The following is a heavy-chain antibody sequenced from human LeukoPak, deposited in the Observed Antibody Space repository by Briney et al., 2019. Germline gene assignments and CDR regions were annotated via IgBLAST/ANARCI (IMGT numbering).Heavy chain of an antibody. CDR1: GFTFSNYA. CDR3: AREGGFYRPLDY. V-gene: IGHV3-23*01. J-gene: IGHJ4*02. CDR2: ISANGAGT. D-gene: IGHD6-25*01. Sequence: GGSLRLSCAASGFTFSNYAMRWFRQAPGKGLEWVSSISANGAGTYYADSVKGRFTISRDNSKNTVYLQMNSLRAEDTAVYYCAREGGFYRPLDYSGQGTLVTVSS.